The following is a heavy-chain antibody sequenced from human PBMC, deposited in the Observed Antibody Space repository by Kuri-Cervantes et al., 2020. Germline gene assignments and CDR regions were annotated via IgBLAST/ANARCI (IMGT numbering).Heavy chain of an antibody. D-gene: IGHD4-11*01. J-gene: IGHJ4*02. Sequence: GSLRLSCAVSGYSISSGYYWGWIRQPPGKGLEWIGSIYHSGSTYYNPSLKSRVTISVDTSKNQFSLKLSSVTAADTAVYYCARGGAVTTDYWGQGTLVTVSS. CDR1: GYSISSGYY. CDR2: IYHSGST. V-gene: IGHV4-38-2*01. CDR3: ARGGAVTTDY.